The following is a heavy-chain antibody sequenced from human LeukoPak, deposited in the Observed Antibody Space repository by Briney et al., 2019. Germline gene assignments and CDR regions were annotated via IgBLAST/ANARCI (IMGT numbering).Heavy chain of an antibody. Sequence: GRSLRLSCAASGFTFSSYAMHWVRQAPGKGLEWVTVISNGGSNKYYADSVKGRFTISRDNSKNALYLQMNSLRTEDTAVYYCARETTLRFDYWGQGTLVTVSS. D-gene: IGHD4-17*01. V-gene: IGHV3-30-3*01. CDR3: ARETTLRFDY. CDR1: GFTFSSYA. CDR2: ISNGGSNK. J-gene: IGHJ4*02.